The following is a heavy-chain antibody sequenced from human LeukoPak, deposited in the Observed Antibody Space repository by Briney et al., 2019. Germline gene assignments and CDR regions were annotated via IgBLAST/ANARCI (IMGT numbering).Heavy chain of an antibody. J-gene: IGHJ4*02. D-gene: IGHD2-2*01. V-gene: IGHV3-20*04. Sequence: PGGSLRLSCAASGFTFSSYGMSWVRQAPGKGLEWVSGINWNGGSTGYADSVKGRFTISRDNAKNSLYLQMNSLRAEDTALYYCARDRVVVPAAMGPFDYWGQGTLVTVSS. CDR3: ARDRVVVPAAMGPFDY. CDR2: INWNGGST. CDR1: GFTFSSYG.